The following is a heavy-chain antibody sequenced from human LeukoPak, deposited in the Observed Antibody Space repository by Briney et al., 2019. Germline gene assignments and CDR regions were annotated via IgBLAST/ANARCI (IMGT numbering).Heavy chain of an antibody. J-gene: IGHJ4*02. Sequence: ASVKVSCKASGYTFTDYYIHWVRQAPGQGLEWMGWIGPNRGGTNYAQKFQGRVTVTRDTSISTAYMELSSLRSDDTAVYYCARTRGSHISMAYLDYWGQGTLVTVSS. CDR1: GYTFTDYY. CDR3: ARTRGSHISMAYLDY. D-gene: IGHD2/OR15-2a*01. CDR2: IGPNRGGT. V-gene: IGHV1-2*02.